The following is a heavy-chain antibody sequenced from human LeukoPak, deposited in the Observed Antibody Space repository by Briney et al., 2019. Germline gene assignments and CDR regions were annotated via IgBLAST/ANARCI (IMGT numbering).Heavy chain of an antibody. CDR1: VYTFTSYY. V-gene: IGHV1-46*01. D-gene: IGHD5-24*01. J-gene: IGHJ4*02. CDR3: ARGRDGYNSYYFDD. Sequence: ASVRVCCTASVYTFTSYYMHWVRQAPGQGLEWMGIINPSGGSTSYAQKFQGRVTMTRDTSTSTVYMELSSVRSEDTGVYYCARGRDGYNSYYFDDWGQGTLVTVSS. CDR2: INPSGGST.